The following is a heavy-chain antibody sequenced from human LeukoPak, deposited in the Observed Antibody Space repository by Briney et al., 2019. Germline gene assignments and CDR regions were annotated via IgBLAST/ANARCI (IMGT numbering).Heavy chain of an antibody. CDR2: IYYSGST. Sequence: MSSETLSLTCTVPGGPISSYYWSSIRQPPAKGLEWIGYIYYSGSTTYTPSLKSRVTISVDTSKNQLSLKLSSVTAADTAVYYCARVRSSGEPHLDCWGEGTLVTVSS. CDR3: ARVRSSGEPHLDC. D-gene: IGHD3-10*01. J-gene: IGHJ4*02. CDR1: GGPISSYY. V-gene: IGHV4-59*01.